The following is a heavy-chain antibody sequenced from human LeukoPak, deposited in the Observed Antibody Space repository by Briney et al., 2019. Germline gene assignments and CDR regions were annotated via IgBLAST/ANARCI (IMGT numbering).Heavy chain of an antibody. V-gene: IGHV3-30*04. CDR2: ISFDGKKE. D-gene: IGHD5-24*01. CDR1: GFRLIKYA. CDR3: ARASMATINYSYFYMDA. Sequence: GGSLRLSCAASGFRLIKYAMHWVRHAPGGGLEWVAVISFDGKKEFYADSVKGRFTISRAHSKNDPFRQMNSLQTDDTAIYCSARASMATINYSYFYMDAWGKGTPVTVSS. J-gene: IGHJ6*03.